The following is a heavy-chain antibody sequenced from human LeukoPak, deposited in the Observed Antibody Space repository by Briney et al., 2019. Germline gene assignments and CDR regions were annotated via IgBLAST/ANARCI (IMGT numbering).Heavy chain of an antibody. J-gene: IGHJ4*02. CDR3: ARGGYFDWSVDY. CDR1: GGSLSRYY. CDR2: IYYSGST. D-gene: IGHD3-9*01. Sequence: SETLSLTCTVSGGSLSRYYWSWIRQPPGKGLEWIGYIYYSGSTNYNPSLKSRVTISVDTSKNQFSLKLSSVTAADTAVYYCARGGYFDWSVDYWGQGTLVTVSS. V-gene: IGHV4-59*01.